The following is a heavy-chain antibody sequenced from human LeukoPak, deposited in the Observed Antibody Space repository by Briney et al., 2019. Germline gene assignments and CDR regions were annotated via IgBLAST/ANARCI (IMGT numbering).Heavy chain of an antibody. V-gene: IGHV4-39*01. Sequence: KPSETLSLTCTVSGVSISSSSYYWGWIRQPPGKGLEWIGCIYYSGSTYYNPSLKSRVTISVDTSKNQFSLKLSSVTAADTAVYYCARAGKMLLAAFDIWGQGTMVTVSS. CDR2: IYYSGST. D-gene: IGHD2-21*01. J-gene: IGHJ3*02. CDR3: ARAGKMLLAAFDI. CDR1: GVSISSSSYY.